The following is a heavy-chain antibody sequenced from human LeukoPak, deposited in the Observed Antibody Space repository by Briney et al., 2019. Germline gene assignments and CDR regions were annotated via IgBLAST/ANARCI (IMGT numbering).Heavy chain of an antibody. Sequence: GGSLRLSCAASGFTFSSYWMSWVRQAPGKGLEWVANIKQDGSEKYYVDSVKGRFTISRDNAKNSLYLQMNSLRAEDTAVYYCAKDLIAVAGTGQVFDYWGQGTLVTVSS. V-gene: IGHV3-7*03. J-gene: IGHJ4*02. D-gene: IGHD6-19*01. CDR3: AKDLIAVAGTGQVFDY. CDR1: GFTFSSYW. CDR2: IKQDGSEK.